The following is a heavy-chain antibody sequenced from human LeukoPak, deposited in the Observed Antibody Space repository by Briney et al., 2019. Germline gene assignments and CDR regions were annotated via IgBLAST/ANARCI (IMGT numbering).Heavy chain of an antibody. V-gene: IGHV4-59*01. CDR1: GGSISSYY. CDR3: ARGTEVEMAWAFAY. D-gene: IGHD5-24*01. CDR2: IYYSGST. Sequence: PSETLSLTCTVSGGSISSYYWSWIRQPPGKGLEWIGYIYYSGSTNYNPSLKSRVTISVDTSKNQSSLKLSSVTAADTAVYYCARGTEVEMAWAFAYWGQRTLVTVSS. J-gene: IGHJ4*02.